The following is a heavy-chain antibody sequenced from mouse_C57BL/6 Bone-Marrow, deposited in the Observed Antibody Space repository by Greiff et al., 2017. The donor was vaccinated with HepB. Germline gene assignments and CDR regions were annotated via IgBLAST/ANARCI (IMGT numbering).Heavy chain of an antibody. D-gene: IGHD2-3*01. CDR1: GYSFTGYY. J-gene: IGHJ1*03. Sequence: VQLQQSGPELVKPGASVKISCKASGYSFTGYYMNWVKQSPEKSLEWIGEINPSTGGTTYNQKFKAKATLTVDKSSSTAYMQLKSLTSEDSAVYYCARYYDGYPYWYFDVWGTGTTVTVSS. CDR3: ARYYDGYPYWYFDV. CDR2: INPSTGGT. V-gene: IGHV1-42*01.